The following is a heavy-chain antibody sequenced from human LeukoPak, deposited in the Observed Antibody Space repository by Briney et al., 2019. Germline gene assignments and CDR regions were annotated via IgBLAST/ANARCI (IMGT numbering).Heavy chain of an antibody. CDR2: INQDGSEK. CDR1: GFNFNSKW. J-gene: IGHJ4*02. Sequence: GGSLRLSCATSGFNFNSKWMTWVRQAPGKGLEWVANINQDGSEKYHGDSVKGRFTISRDNAKSSLFLEMGSLRAEDTAVYYCADPPSDFWGQGTLVADSS. CDR3: ADPPSDF. V-gene: IGHV3-7*01.